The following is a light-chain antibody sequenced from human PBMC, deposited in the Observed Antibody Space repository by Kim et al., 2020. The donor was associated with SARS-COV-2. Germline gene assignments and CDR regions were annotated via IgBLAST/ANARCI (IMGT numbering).Light chain of an antibody. CDR1: ADINNY. Sequence: ASVGDRVTITCRASADINNYLDWFQQKPVRVPKLLIYAASTLSSGVPSRFSGSGYGTEFTLTLSSLQPEDVATYYCQRYISGSLAFGGGTKVDIK. CDR2: AAS. CDR3: QRYISGSLA. J-gene: IGKJ4*01. V-gene: IGKV1-27*01.